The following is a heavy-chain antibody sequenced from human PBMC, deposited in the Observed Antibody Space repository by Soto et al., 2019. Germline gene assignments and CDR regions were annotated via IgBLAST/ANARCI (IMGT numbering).Heavy chain of an antibody. J-gene: IGHJ4*02. Sequence: GGSLRLSCTASGFSFSDYSFNWVRQAPGKGLEWVSSITRTGTNAYYADSVKGRFTISIASADNSLILQMTIMRAEYTAVYDYTRARRNDWYSDYWGQGTPVTVSS. CDR3: TRARRNDWYSDY. CDR1: GFSFSDYS. D-gene: IGHD2-21*02. CDR2: ITRTGTNA. V-gene: IGHV3-21*01.